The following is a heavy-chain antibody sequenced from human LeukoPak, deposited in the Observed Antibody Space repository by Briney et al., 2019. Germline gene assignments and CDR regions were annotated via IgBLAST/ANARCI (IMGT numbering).Heavy chain of an antibody. J-gene: IGHJ5*02. D-gene: IGHD6-6*01. CDR3: ARLEGSRIDP. CDR2: IYYSGST. V-gene: IGHV4-59*08. CDR1: GGSISSYY. Sequence: SETLSLTCTVSGGSISSYYWSWIRQPPGKGLEWIGYIYYSGSTNYNPSLKSRVTISVGTSKNQFSLKLSSVTAADTAVYYCARLEGSRIDPWGQGTLVTVSS.